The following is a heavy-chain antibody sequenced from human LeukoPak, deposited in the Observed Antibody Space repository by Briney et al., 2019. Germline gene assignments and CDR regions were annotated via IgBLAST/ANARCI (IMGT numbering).Heavy chain of an antibody. V-gene: IGHV1-8*03. CDR3: AKDGALSTSWYFYCDY. D-gene: IGHD2-2*01. Sequence: ASVKVSCKASGYTFTSYDINWVRQATGQGLEWMGWMNPNSGNTGYAQKFQGRVTITRNTSISTAYMELSSLRSEDTAVYYCAKDGALSTSWYFYCDYWGQGTLVTVSS. J-gene: IGHJ4*02. CDR1: GYTFTSYD. CDR2: MNPNSGNT.